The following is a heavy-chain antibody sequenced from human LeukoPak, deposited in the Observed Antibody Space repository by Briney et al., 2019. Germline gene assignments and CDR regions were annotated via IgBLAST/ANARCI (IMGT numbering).Heavy chain of an antibody. J-gene: IGHJ4*02. Sequence: GGSLRLSCAASGFTFTKYWMTWVRQAPGKGLEWVGNIKQDGSDKNYMDSVRGRFTISRDNTKNSVYLQMSSLRAEDTAVYYCAREVWGPEYWGQGTLVTVSS. V-gene: IGHV3-7*01. CDR3: AREVWGPEY. D-gene: IGHD1-14*01. CDR2: IKQDGSDK. CDR1: GFTFTKYW.